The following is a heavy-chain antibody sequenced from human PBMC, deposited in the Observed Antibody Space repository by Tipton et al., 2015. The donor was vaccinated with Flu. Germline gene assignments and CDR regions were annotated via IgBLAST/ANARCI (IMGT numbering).Heavy chain of an antibody. V-gene: IGHV1-2*06. Sequence: QSGPEVKKPGASVKVSCKASGYTFTGYYMHWVRQAPGQGLEWMGRINPNSGGANYAQKFQGRVTMTRDTSISTAYMELSRLRSDDTAVYYCARDLRSSGIFDYWGQGTLVTVSS. CDR2: INPNSGGA. CDR1: GYTFTGYY. J-gene: IGHJ4*02. D-gene: IGHD6-19*01. CDR3: ARDLRSSGIFDY.